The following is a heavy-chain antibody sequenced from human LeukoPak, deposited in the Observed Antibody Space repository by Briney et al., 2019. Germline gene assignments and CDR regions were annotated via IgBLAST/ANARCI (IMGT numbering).Heavy chain of an antibody. Sequence: GGSLRLSCAASGFTFITYDMTWVRQAPGKGLEWVSVLYTDGSTKYADSVQGRFTISRDNSKNTLYLEMNSLSPDDTAVYYCARGVEPLAANTLAYWGQGTLVTVSS. V-gene: IGHV3-53*01. J-gene: IGHJ4*02. CDR1: GFTFITYD. CDR2: LYTDGST. CDR3: ARGVEPLAANTLAY. D-gene: IGHD1-14*01.